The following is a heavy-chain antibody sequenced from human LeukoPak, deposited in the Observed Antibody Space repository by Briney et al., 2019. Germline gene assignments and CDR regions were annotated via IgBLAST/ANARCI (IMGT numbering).Heavy chain of an antibody. Sequence: SGTLSLTCAVSSGSISSSNWWSWVRQPPGKGLEWIGEINHSGNTHYNPSLKSRVTISVDRSDNQFSLKLSSVTAADTAVYYCARALYDFWSGVYGMDVWGQGTTVTVSS. D-gene: IGHD3-3*01. CDR1: SGSISSSNW. CDR3: ARALYDFWSGVYGMDV. J-gene: IGHJ6*02. V-gene: IGHV4-4*02. CDR2: INHSGNT.